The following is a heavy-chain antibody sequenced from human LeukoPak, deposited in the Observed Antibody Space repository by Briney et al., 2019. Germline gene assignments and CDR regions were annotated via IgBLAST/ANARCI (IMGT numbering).Heavy chain of an antibody. V-gene: IGHV1-46*01. CDR2: INPSGGST. Sequence: GASVKVSCKASGYIFTDYFMHWVRQAPGQGLEWMGIINPSGGSTSYAQKFQGRVTMTRDTSTSTVYMELSSLRSEDTAVYYCARDVRSNWFDPWGQGTLVTVSS. CDR3: ARDVRSNWFDP. D-gene: IGHD3-10*02. J-gene: IGHJ5*02. CDR1: GYIFTDYF.